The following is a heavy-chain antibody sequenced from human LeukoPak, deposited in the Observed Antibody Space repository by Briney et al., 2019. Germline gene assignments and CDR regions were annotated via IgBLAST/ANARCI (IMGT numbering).Heavy chain of an antibody. D-gene: IGHD3-22*01. CDR3: ARARRYSFDGSAYYFAS. CDR2: IYPEDSDT. Sequence: GESLKISCEYSCTDQWIGWVRQVPGKGREGVGIIYPEDSDTRYSPSFQGEVASSADKSIRSGYLRWSRLTASDNASYYCARARRYSFDGSAYYFASWGQGTLVIVSS. V-gene: IGHV5-51*01. J-gene: IGHJ5*01. CDR1: YSCTDQW.